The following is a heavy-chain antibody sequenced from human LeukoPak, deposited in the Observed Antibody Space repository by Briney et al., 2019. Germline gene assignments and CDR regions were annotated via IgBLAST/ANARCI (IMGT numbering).Heavy chain of an antibody. J-gene: IGHJ3*02. CDR3: ARDRNSGSSLDI. CDR2: IYPYSGDT. D-gene: IGHD6-6*01. Sequence: GASVTVSCKASGYTFTGYYIHWVRQAPGQGLEWMGWIYPYSGDTNYAQNFQGRVTMTRDTSISTAYMELNSLKSDDTAVYYCARDRNSGSSLDIWGQGTMLTVSS. CDR1: GYTFTGYY. V-gene: IGHV1-2*02.